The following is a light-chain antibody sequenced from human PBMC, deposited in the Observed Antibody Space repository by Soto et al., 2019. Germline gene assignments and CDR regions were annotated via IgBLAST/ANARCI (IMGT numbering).Light chain of an antibody. Sequence: QSALTQPASVSGSPGQSITISCTGTSSDVGGYNYVSWYQQHPGKAPKLMIYDVSNRPSGVSNRFSGSKSGNTASLTSSGLQAEDEAEYYCSSYTSSSIPVFGGGTQLTVL. CDR2: DVS. J-gene: IGLJ7*01. CDR1: SSDVGGYNY. V-gene: IGLV2-14*01. CDR3: SSYTSSSIPV.